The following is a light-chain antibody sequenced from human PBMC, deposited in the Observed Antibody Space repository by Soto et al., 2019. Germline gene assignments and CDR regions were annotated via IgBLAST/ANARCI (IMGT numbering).Light chain of an antibody. Sequence: DIQMTQSPSTLSASVGDRVTITCRASQSIGSGLAWYQQKPGKAPNLLIYKASSLESGVPLRFSGSGSGTEFTLTISSLQPDDFATYYCHQYYSYLWTFGQGTKVDI. CDR3: HQYYSYLWT. CDR1: QSIGSG. CDR2: KAS. J-gene: IGKJ1*01. V-gene: IGKV1-5*03.